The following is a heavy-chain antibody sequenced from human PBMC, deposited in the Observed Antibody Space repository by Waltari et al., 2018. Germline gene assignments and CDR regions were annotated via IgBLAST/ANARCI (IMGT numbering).Heavy chain of an antibody. D-gene: IGHD2-8*01. CDR1: GGSFSGYY. CDR3: ARWPGTVYALYYYYGMDV. V-gene: IGHV4-34*01. Sequence: QVQLQQWGAGLLKPSETLSLTCAVYGGSFSGYYWSWIRQPPGQGLEWIGEINHSGSTNYNPSLKSRVTISVDTSKNQFSLKLSSVTAADTAVYYCARWPGTVYALYYYYGMDVWGQGTTVTVSS. CDR2: INHSGST. J-gene: IGHJ6*02.